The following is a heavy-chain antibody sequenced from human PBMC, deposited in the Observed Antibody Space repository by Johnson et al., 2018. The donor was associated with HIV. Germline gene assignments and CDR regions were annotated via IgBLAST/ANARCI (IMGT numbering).Heavy chain of an antibody. J-gene: IGHJ3*02. CDR1: GFTFSDYP. V-gene: IGHV3-30*04. D-gene: IGHD3-3*01. Sequence: QLQLVDSGGGVVQPVRSLRLSCAASGFTFSDYPMHWVRPAPGKGLEWVASISPDGNNKYFADSVQGRFPISRDNSKNTLYLQMNSLRAEDTAVYYCAREFARFLEWFQTDGRAFDSWGQGTMVTVSS. CDR3: AREFARFLEWFQTDGRAFDS. CDR2: ISPDGNNK.